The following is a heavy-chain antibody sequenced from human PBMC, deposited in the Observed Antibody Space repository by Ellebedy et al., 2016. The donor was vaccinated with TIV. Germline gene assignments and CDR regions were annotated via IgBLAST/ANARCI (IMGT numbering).Heavy chain of an antibody. D-gene: IGHD6-19*01. J-gene: IGHJ6*03. V-gene: IGHV1-18*04. CDR1: EYTFTNYL. Sequence: ASVKVSCKASEYTFTNYLIHWVRQAPGQGLEWMGWIGAYNGNTNYAQKFQGRVTMTTDTSTSTAYLDLRSLRSDDTAVYYCARDRRGLAGYFYYMDVWGTGTTVTVSS. CDR2: IGAYNGNT. CDR3: ARDRRGLAGYFYYMDV.